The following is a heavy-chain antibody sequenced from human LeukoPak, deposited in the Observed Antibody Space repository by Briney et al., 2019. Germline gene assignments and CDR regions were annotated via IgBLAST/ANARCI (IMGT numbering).Heavy chain of an antibody. D-gene: IGHD3-9*01. V-gene: IGHV3-74*01. CDR1: GFTFSSYA. Sequence: GGSLRLSCAASGFTFSSYAMSWVRQAPGKGLVWVSRINSDGSSTGYADSVKGRFTISRDNAKNTLYLQMNSLRAEDTAVYYCARVPHYDILTGYQYRGQGTLVTVSS. J-gene: IGHJ4*02. CDR2: INSDGSST. CDR3: ARVPHYDILTGYQY.